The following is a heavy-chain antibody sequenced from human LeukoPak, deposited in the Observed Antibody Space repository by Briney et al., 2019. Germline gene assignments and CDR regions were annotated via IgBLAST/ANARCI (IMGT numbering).Heavy chain of an antibody. CDR3: ARDTGADIVVVVAATEFDY. CDR1: GFTFSSYA. D-gene: IGHD2-15*01. J-gene: IGHJ4*02. Sequence: GGSLRLSCAASGFTFSSYAMSWVRQAPGKGLEWVSVIYTDGSAYYPDSVKGRFTISRDNSKNTLYLQMNSLRAEDTAVYYCARDTGADIVVVVAATEFDYWGQGTLVTVPS. CDR2: IYTDGSA. V-gene: IGHV3-23*03.